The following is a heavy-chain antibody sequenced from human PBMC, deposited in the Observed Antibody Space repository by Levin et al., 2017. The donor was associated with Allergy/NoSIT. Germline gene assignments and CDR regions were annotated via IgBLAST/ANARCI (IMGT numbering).Heavy chain of an antibody. CDR1: GASISSYY. CDR3: ARVLYYDILTDAFDI. Sequence: SETLSLTCTVSGASISSYYWTWIRQPPGKGLEWIGYLYITGSTKYNPSLKSRVTISVDTSKNQFSLKLSSVTAADTAVYYCARVLYYDILTDAFDIWGLGTMVTVSS. V-gene: IGHV4-59*01. D-gene: IGHD3-9*01. J-gene: IGHJ3*02. CDR2: LYITGST.